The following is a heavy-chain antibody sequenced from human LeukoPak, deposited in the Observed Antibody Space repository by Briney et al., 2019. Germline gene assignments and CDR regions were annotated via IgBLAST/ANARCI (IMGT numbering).Heavy chain of an antibody. CDR2: INPHSGGT. V-gene: IGHV1-2*02. CDR3: ARYTNVDIVATIYLGGYMDV. J-gene: IGHJ6*03. Sequence: ASVKVSCKASGYTFTGYYMHWVRQAPGQGLEWMGWINPHSGGTNYAQKFQGRVTMTRDTSISTAYMELSRLRSDDTAVYYCARYTNVDIVATIYLGGYMDVWGKGTTVTVSS. CDR1: GYTFTGYY. D-gene: IGHD5-12*01.